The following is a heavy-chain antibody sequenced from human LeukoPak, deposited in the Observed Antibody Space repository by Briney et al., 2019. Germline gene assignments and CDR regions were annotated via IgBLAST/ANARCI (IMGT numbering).Heavy chain of an antibody. D-gene: IGHD1-26*01. CDR2: ISYDGSNK. Sequence: GGSLRLSCAASGFNFRTYGMHWVRQAPGKGLEWVAVISYDGSNKFYADSVKGRFTISRDNSKNTLSLQMNSLRAEDTAVYYCAKSGAPYGGNDAFDIWGQGTMVTVSS. V-gene: IGHV3-30*18. CDR1: GFNFRTYG. CDR3: AKSGAPYGGNDAFDI. J-gene: IGHJ3*02.